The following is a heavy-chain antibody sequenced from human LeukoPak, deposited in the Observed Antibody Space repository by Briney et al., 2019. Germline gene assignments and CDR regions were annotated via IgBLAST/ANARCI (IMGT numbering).Heavy chain of an antibody. CDR1: GYTFTGYY. CDR3: ARGAGLRQQLVLVY. Sequence: GASVKVSCKASGYTFTGYYMHWVRQAPGQGLEWMGWINPNSGGTNYAQKFQGRVTMTTDTSTSTAYMELRSLRSDDTAVYYCARGAGLRQQLVLVYWGQGTLVTVSS. J-gene: IGHJ4*02. D-gene: IGHD6-13*01. V-gene: IGHV1-2*02. CDR2: INPNSGGT.